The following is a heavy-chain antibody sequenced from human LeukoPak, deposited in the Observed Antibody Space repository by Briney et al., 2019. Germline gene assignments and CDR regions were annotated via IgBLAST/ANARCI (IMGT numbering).Heavy chain of an antibody. CDR3: ATQRSSYLRGTDFDY. D-gene: IGHD3-16*01. CDR1: GYTFTFYY. J-gene: IGHJ4*02. CDR2: INPNSGDT. V-gene: IGHV1-2*02. Sequence: GASVTVSSTASGYTFTFYYIHWVRQAPGPGLEWMGWINPNSGDTKSSQKFQGRVTMTRDTSISTAYMELSRLRSDDTAVYYCATQRSSYLRGTDFDYWGQGTLVTVSS.